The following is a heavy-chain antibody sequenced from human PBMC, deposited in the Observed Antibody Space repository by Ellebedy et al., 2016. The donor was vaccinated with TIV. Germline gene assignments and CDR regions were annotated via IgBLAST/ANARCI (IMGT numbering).Heavy chain of an antibody. V-gene: IGHV3-11*01. CDR3: ARDTRFIDQQHNWFDP. J-gene: IGHJ5*02. CDR2: ISSSGTPI. CDR1: GFIFSDYY. D-gene: IGHD6-13*01. Sequence: GGSLRLSCAASGFIFSDYYMTWIRQAPGKGLEWISYISSSGTPIYYADSVRGRFTISRDNVKNSLDLQMNSLRADDTAVYYCARDTRFIDQQHNWFDPWGQGTQVTVSS.